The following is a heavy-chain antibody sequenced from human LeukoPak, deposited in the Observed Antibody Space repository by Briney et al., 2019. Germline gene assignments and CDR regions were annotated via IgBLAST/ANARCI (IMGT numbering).Heavy chain of an antibody. J-gene: IGHJ6*02. Sequence: GGSLRLSCAASGGTFSSYAISWVRQAPGQGLEWMGGIIPIFGTANYAQKFQGRVTITADESTSTAYMELSSLRSEDTAVYYCARTMAPTRYYYYYGMDVWGQGTTVTVSS. CDR1: GGTFSSYA. V-gene: IGHV1-69*01. CDR3: ARTMAPTRYYYYYGMDV. D-gene: IGHD4/OR15-4a*01. CDR2: IIPIFGTA.